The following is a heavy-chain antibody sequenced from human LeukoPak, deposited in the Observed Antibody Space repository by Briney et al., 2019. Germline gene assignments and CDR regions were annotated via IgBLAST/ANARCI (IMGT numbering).Heavy chain of an antibody. CDR1: GGSISSSSYY. D-gene: IGHD4-11*01. J-gene: IGHJ5*02. CDR3: ARADYSRVGWFDP. Sequence: SETLSLTCTVSGGSISSSSYYWGWIRQPPGKGLEWIGSIYYSGSTYYNPSLKSRVTISVDTSKNQFSLKLSSVTAADTAVYYCARADYSRVGWFDPWGQGTLVTVSS. V-gene: IGHV4-39*07. CDR2: IYYSGST.